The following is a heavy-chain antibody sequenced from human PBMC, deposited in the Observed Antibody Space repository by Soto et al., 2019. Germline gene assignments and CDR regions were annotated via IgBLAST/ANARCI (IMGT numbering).Heavy chain of an antibody. CDR3: ARGKSSGPLYYFDT. CDR1: NGSFSDYF. D-gene: IGHD6-19*01. CDR2: IKESGFA. Sequence: SETLSLTCGVYNGSFSDYFWNWIRQPPGKGLEWIGEIKESGFATYNPSLKRRVTMSVDTANNQFSLKVTSVTAADTAVYYCARGKSSGPLYYFDTWGHGTLVTVSS. V-gene: IGHV4-34*01. J-gene: IGHJ4*01.